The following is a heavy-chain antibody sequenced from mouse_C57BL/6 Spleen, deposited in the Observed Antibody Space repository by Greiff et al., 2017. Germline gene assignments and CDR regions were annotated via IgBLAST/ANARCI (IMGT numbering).Heavy chain of an antibody. J-gene: IGHJ1*03. CDR3: ARRDDYGGYFDV. CDR2: INSDGGST. CDR1: EYEFPSHD. Sequence: EGQLVESGGGLVQPGESLKLSCESNEYEFPSHDMSWVRKTPEKRLELVAAINSDGGSTSYPDTMERRFIISRDNTKKTLYLQMSRLRSEDTALYYCARRDDYGGYFDVWGTGTTVTVSS. D-gene: IGHD2-4*01. V-gene: IGHV5-2*01.